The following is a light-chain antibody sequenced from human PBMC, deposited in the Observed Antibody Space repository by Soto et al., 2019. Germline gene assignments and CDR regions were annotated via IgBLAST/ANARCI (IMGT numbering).Light chain of an antibody. V-gene: IGKV1-5*01. Sequence: DIQMTQSPSTLSASVGDRVTITFWASQSISSWLAWYQQKPGKAPKLLIDDASSLESGVPSRFSGSGSGTEFTLTISSLQPDDFATYYCQQYKSYWTFGQGTKVDI. CDR3: QQYKSYWT. CDR1: QSISSW. J-gene: IGKJ1*01. CDR2: DAS.